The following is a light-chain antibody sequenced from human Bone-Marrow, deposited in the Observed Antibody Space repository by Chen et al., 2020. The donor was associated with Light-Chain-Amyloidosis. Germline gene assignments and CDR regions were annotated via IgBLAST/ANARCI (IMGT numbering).Light chain of an antibody. CDR1: NIGSTS. J-gene: IGLJ3*02. Sequence: SYVLTQPSSVSVAPGQTATIACGGNNIGSTSVHWYQQTPGQAPLLVVYDDSDRPSGIPERLSGPSSGNTATLTISRGEAGDEADYYCQVWDRSSGRPVFGGGTKLSVL. CDR2: DDS. CDR3: QVWDRSSGRPV. V-gene: IGLV3-21*02.